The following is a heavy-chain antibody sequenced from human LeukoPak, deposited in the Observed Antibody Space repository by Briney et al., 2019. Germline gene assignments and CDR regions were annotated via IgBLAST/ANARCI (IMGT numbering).Heavy chain of an antibody. CDR2: IKQDGSEK. CDR1: GFTFSSYW. Sequence: GGSLRLSCARSGFTFSSYWMSWVRQAPGKGLEWVANIKQDGSEKYYVDSVKGRFTISRDNAKNSLYLQMNSLRAEDTAVYYCARDLYGSGSYPYYYYGMDVWGQGTTVTVSS. J-gene: IGHJ6*02. D-gene: IGHD3-10*01. V-gene: IGHV3-7*01. CDR3: ARDLYGSGSYPYYYYGMDV.